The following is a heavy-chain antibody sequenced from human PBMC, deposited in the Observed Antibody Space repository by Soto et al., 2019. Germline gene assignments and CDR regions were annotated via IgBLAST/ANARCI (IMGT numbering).Heavy chain of an antibody. J-gene: IGHJ4*02. CDR1: GYTFTGYY. D-gene: IGHD2-2*01. Sequence: ASVKVSCKASGYTFTGYYMHWVRQAPGQGLEWMGWINPNSGGTNYAQKFQGWVTMTRDTSISTAYMELSRLRSDDTAVYHCARGGRDIVVVPAALSESVFDYWGQGTLVTVSS. CDR2: INPNSGGT. V-gene: IGHV1-2*04. CDR3: ARGGRDIVVVPAALSESVFDY.